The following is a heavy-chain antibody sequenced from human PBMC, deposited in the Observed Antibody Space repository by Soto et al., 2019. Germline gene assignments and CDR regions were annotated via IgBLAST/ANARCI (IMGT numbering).Heavy chain of an antibody. CDR2: ITYDGSNK. J-gene: IGHJ5*02. Sequence: GGSLRLSCAASGFTFNSYGMHWVRQAPGKGLEWVAVITYDGSNKDYGDSVKGRLTISRDNAKNTLYLQMNSLRAEDTAVYYCARDSVPSYEGSWFDPWGQGTLVTVSS. D-gene: IGHD1-26*01. CDR3: ARDSVPSYEGSWFDP. CDR1: GFTFNSYG. V-gene: IGHV3-30*03.